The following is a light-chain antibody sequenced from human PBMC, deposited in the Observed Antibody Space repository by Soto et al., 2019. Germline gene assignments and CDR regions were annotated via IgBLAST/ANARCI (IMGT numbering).Light chain of an antibody. Sequence: SVVRQAASESGSPWPSITFYCTGTSSDVGGYNYVSWYQQHPGKAPKFMIYDVSNRPSGVSNRFSGSKSGNTASLTISGLQAEDEADYYCSTNTTSNTRQPVFGIGTKGTVL. V-gene: IGLV2-14*01. J-gene: IGLJ1*01. CDR3: STNTTSNTRQPV. CDR1: SSDVGGYNY. CDR2: DVS.